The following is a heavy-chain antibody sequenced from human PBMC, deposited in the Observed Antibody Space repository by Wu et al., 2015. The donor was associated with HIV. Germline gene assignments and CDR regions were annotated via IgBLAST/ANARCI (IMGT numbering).Heavy chain of an antibody. Sequence: QVQLVQSGADVKKPGASVKVSCKASGYTFTGYFLHWVRQAPGQGLEWMGWINPDTGDTKCEQSFQGRVTMTRDTFTSTAYMDLRSLRSDDTAVYFCAREVYGSASSSKYLQDWGQGTLVTVAS. CDR3: AREVYGSASSSKYLQD. V-gene: IGHV1-2*02. CDR2: INPDTGDT. CDR1: GYTFTGYF. D-gene: IGHD3-10*01. J-gene: IGHJ1*01.